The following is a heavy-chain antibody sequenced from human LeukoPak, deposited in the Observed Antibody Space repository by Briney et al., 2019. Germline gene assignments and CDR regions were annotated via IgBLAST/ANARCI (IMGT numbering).Heavy chain of an antibody. CDR1: EFTFSSYW. CDR2: IKQDGSEK. D-gene: IGHD4-17*01. Sequence: GGSLRLSCAASEFTFSSYWMSWVRQAPGKGLEWVANIKQDGSEKYYVDSVKGRFTISRDNAKNSLYLQMNSLRAEDTAVYYCARELLTTADPWGQGTLVTVSS. V-gene: IGHV3-7*01. J-gene: IGHJ5*02. CDR3: ARELLTTADP.